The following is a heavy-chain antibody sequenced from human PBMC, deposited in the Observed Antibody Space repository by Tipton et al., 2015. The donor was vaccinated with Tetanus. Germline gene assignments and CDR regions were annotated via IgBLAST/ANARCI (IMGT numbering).Heavy chain of an antibody. J-gene: IGHJ4*02. Sequence: LRLSCAVYGGSFSGYYWSWIRQPAGKGLEWIGRVYSSGSASYNPSLKSRGSMSIDTSTNHFSLKLTSVTAADTAVYYCARDSGSGAFDYWGLGTPVTVSS. D-gene: IGHD3-10*01. CDR3: ARDSGSGAFDY. CDR2: VYSSGSA. V-gene: IGHV4-4*07. CDR1: GGSFSGYY.